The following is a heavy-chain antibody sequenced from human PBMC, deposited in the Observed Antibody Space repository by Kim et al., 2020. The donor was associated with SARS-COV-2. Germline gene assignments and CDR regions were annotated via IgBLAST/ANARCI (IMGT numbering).Heavy chain of an antibody. V-gene: IGHV5-51*01. CDR1: GYSFTSYW. CDR2: IYPGDSDT. J-gene: IGHJ3*02. Sequence: GESLKISCKGSGYSFTSYWIGWVRQMPGKGLEWMGIIYPGDSDTRYSPSFQGQVTISADKSISTAYLQWSSLKASDTAMYYCARRILDGAVFTYAFDIWGQGTMVTVSS. D-gene: IGHD3-10*01. CDR3: ARRILDGAVFTYAFDI.